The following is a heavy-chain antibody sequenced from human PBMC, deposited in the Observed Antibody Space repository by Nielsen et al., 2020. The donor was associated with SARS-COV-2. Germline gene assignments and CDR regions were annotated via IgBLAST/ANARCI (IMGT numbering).Heavy chain of an antibody. J-gene: IGHJ4*02. V-gene: IGHV1-3*01. Sequence: WVRQAPGQRLEWMGWINAGNGNTKYSQKFQGRVTITRDTSASTAYMELSSLRSEDMAVYYCARDARRITIFGVVIVKGGGLDYWGQGTLVTVPS. CDR3: ARDARRITIFGVVIVKGGGLDY. CDR2: INAGNGNT. D-gene: IGHD3-3*01.